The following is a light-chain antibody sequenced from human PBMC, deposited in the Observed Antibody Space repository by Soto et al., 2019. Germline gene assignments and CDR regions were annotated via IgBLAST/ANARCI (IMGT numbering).Light chain of an antibody. CDR2: GAS. CDR1: QSVSSN. CDR3: QQYNSWPPLT. Sequence: EIVMTQSPATLSVSPGERATLSCRASQSVSSNLAWYQQKPGQAPRLLIYGASTRATGIPDRFSGSGSGTEFTRTISSLQSEDFAVYYCQQYNSWPPLTFGGGTKVEIK. V-gene: IGKV3-15*01. J-gene: IGKJ4*01.